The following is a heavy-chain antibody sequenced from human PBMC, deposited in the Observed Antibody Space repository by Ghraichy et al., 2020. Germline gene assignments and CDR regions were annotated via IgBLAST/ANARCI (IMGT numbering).Heavy chain of an antibody. J-gene: IGHJ6*03. CDR1: GGTFSSYA. CDR3: AGDEARRRNYYYYYMDV. Sequence: SVKVSCKASGGTFSSYAISWVRQAPGQGLEWMGGIIPIFGTANYAQKFQGRVTITADESTSTAYMELSSLRSEDTAVYYCAGDEARRRNYYYYYMDVWGKGTTVTVSS. V-gene: IGHV1-69*13. CDR2: IIPIFGTA.